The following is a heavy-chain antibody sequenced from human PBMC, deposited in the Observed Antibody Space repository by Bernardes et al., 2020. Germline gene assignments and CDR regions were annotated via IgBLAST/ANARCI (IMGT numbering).Heavy chain of an antibody. D-gene: IGHD3-16*01. CDR2: ISGSGTST. J-gene: IGHJ2*01. CDR3: AKPPRVGGVDDWYFDL. CDR1: GFTFSSYA. V-gene: IGHV3-23*01. Sequence: GGSLRLSCAASGFTFSSYAMSWVRQAPGKGLEWVSTISGSGTSTYYADSVQGRFTISRDNSKNTLYLQMNSLRADDTAVYYCAKPPRVGGVDDWYFDLWGRGTLVTVSS.